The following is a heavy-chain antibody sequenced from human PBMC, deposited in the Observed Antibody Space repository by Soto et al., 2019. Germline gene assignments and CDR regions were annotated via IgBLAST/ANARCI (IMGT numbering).Heavy chain of an antibody. CDR1: GFTFSSSA. CDR3: AREEAPYDYVPGGALDI. CDR2: ISHDGNNH. V-gene: IGHV3-30-3*01. J-gene: IGHJ3*02. Sequence: QVQLVESGGGVVQSGGSLTLSCAASGFTFSSSAMDWVRQAPGKGLEWVAFISHDGNNHNNADSVKGRFTVSRDNSKNTLYLQMSSLRADDTAIYYCAREEAPYDYVPGGALDIRGQGTMVTVSS. D-gene: IGHD3-16*01.